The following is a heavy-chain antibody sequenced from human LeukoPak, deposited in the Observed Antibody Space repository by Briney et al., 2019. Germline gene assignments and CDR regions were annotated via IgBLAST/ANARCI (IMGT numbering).Heavy chain of an antibody. D-gene: IGHD3-3*01. Sequence: SGGSLRLSCEASGFTFSSYAMSWVRQAPGKGLEWVSVISGSGDNTYYADSVKGRFTISRDNSKNTLYLQMNSLRGEDTAVYYCDAGDFWSGPNDYWGQGALVTVSP. CDR1: GFTFSSYA. V-gene: IGHV3-23*01. J-gene: IGHJ4*02. CDR3: DAGDFWSGPNDY. CDR2: ISGSGDNT.